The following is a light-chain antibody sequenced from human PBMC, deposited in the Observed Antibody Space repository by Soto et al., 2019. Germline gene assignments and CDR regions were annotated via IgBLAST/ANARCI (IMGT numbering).Light chain of an antibody. V-gene: IGKV1-5*03. CDR1: QNINTW. CDR3: QQYNSYSWT. J-gene: IGKJ1*01. Sequence: DIQVTQSPSTLSASVGDRVTITCRASQNINTWLAWYQQKPGKAPKLLIYRASDLESGVPSRFSGSGSETEFTLTISSLQPDDFATYYCQQYNSYSWTFGQGTKVDIK. CDR2: RAS.